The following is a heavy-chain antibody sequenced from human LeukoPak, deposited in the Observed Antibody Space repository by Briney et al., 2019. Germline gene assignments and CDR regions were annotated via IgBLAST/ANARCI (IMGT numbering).Heavy chain of an antibody. V-gene: IGHV3-9*01. CDR1: GFTFDDYA. CDR3: ASSGELHFDY. J-gene: IGHJ4*02. Sequence: TGGSLRLSCAASGFTFDDYAMHWVRQAPGKGLEWVSGISWNSGSIGYADSVKGRFTISRDNAKNSLYLQMNSLRAEDTAVYYCASSGELHFDYWGQGTLVTVSS. D-gene: IGHD1-26*01. CDR2: ISWNSGSI.